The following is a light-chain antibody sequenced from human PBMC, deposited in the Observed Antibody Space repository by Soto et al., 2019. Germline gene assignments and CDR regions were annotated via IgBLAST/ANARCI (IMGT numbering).Light chain of an antibody. CDR3: QQYKDWPLT. CDR1: QSIDSD. Sequence: EIVMTQSPATLSVSPGEGATLSCRASQSIDSDLAWYQQKPGQAPRLLVYGASTRATGFAARFGGSGSGTEFTLTISSLQSEDFAVYYCQQYKDWPLTFGGGTKVEIK. V-gene: IGKV3-15*01. CDR2: GAS. J-gene: IGKJ4*01.